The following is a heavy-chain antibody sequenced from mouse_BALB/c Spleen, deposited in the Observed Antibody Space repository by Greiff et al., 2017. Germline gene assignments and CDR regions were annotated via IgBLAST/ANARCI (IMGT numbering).Heavy chain of an antibody. D-gene: IGHD1-1*01. CDR2: ISSGGGST. V-gene: IGHV5-12-1*01. Sequence: EVQLVESGGGLVKPGGSLKLSCAASGFAFSSYDMSWVRQTPEKRLEWVAYISSGGGSTYYPDTVKGRFTISRDNAKNTLYLQMSSLKSEDTAMYYCARQFITNAMDYWGQGTSVTVSS. J-gene: IGHJ4*01. CDR1: GFAFSSYD. CDR3: ARQFITNAMDY.